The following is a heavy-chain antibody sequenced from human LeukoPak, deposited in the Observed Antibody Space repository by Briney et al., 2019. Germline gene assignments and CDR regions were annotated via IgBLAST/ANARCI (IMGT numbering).Heavy chain of an antibody. D-gene: IGHD5-18*01. Sequence: ASVKVSCKASGYTFPSYYMHWVRQAPGQGLEWMGIINPSGGSTSYAQKFQGRVTVTRDTSTSTVYMELSSLRSEDTALYYCARDGDTAVVKGEAHFDYWGQGTLVTVSS. CDR2: INPSGGST. J-gene: IGHJ4*02. CDR1: GYTFPSYY. CDR3: ARDGDTAVVKGEAHFDY. V-gene: IGHV1-46*01.